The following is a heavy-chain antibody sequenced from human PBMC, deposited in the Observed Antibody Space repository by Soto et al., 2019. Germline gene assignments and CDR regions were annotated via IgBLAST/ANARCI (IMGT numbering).Heavy chain of an antibody. J-gene: IGHJ6*03. V-gene: IGHV1-69*13. CDR2: IIPIFGTA. CDR1: GGTFSSYA. CDR3: ARVRGEGNYYYYYMDV. D-gene: IGHD3-10*01. Sequence: ASVKVSCKASGGTFSSYAISWVRQAPGQGLEWMGGIIPIFGTANYAQKFQGRVTITADESTSTAYMELSSLRSEDTAVYYCARVRGEGNYYYYYMDVWGKGTTVTVSS.